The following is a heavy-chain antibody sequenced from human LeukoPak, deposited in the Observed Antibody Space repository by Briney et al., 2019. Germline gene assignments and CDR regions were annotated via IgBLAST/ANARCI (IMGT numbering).Heavy chain of an antibody. V-gene: IGHV4-30-2*01. Sequence: SETLSLTCTVSGGSISSGGYYWSWIRQPPGKGLEWVGYIYHSGSTYYNPSLKSRVTISVDRSKNQFSLKLSSVTAADTAVYYCATEKRITIFGVVADDAFDIWGQGTMVTVSS. D-gene: IGHD3-3*01. J-gene: IGHJ3*02. CDR1: GGSISSGGYY. CDR3: ATEKRITIFGVVADDAFDI. CDR2: IYHSGST.